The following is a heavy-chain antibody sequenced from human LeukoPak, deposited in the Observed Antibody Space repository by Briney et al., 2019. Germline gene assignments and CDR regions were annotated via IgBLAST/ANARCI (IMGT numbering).Heavy chain of an antibody. D-gene: IGHD3-10*01. CDR1: GGSFSGYY. J-gene: IGHJ4*02. CDR3: AKSPFIMVLSYFAS. Sequence: SETLSLTCAVYGGSFSGYYWSWIRQPPGKGLVWIGEINHSGSTNYNPSLKSRVTISVDTSKNQFSLKLSSVTAADTAVYYCAKSPFIMVLSYFASGAKGPLATVSS. CDR2: INHSGST. V-gene: IGHV4-34*01.